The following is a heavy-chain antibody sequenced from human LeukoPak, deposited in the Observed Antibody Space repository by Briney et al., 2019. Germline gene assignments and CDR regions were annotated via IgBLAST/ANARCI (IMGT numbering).Heavy chain of an antibody. Sequence: PSETLSLTCAVYGGSFSGYSWSWIRQPPGKGLEWIGEINHSGSTNYNPSLKSRVTISVDTSKNQFSLKLSSVTAADTAVYYCARGRSSFTIFGVVRYWFDPWGQGTLVTVSS. D-gene: IGHD3-3*01. J-gene: IGHJ5*02. CDR3: ARGRSSFTIFGVVRYWFDP. V-gene: IGHV4-34*01. CDR1: GGSFSGYS. CDR2: INHSGST.